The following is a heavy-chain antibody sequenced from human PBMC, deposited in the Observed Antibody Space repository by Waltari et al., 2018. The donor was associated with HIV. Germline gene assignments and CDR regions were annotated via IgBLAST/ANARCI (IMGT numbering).Heavy chain of an antibody. CDR1: GFSFSTYS. CDR3: ARDRNSRGAFEI. D-gene: IGHD5-18*01. J-gene: IGHJ3*02. V-gene: IGHV3-48*01. CDR2: NSTSSSTI. Sequence: EVQLVESGGGLVQPGGSLRLSCAASGFSFSTYSMSWVRQAPGKGLEWVSYNSTSSSTIYYADYVKGRFTIYRDNAKNSLYLQMNSLRAEDTAVYYCARDRNSRGAFEIWGQGTMVTVSS.